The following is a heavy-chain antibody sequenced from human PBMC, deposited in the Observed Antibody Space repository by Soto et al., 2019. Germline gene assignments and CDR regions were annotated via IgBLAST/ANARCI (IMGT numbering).Heavy chain of an antibody. Sequence: QVQLVESGGGVVQPGRSLRLSCAASGFTVSAYTMHWVRQAPGKGLEWVAVISSDGNHKYYTDSVKGRFTISRDTSTKTLYLQLNGLMAEDTAVYYCARWGQPRFDYWGQGGLVTVAS. CDR1: GFTVSAYT. CDR3: ARWGQPRFDY. D-gene: IGHD3-16*01. V-gene: IGHV3-30-3*01. CDR2: ISSDGNHK. J-gene: IGHJ4*02.